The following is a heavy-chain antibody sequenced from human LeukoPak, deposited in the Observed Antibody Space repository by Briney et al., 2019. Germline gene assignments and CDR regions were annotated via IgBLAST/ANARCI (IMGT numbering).Heavy chain of an antibody. V-gene: IGHV1-8*02. CDR2: MNPNSGNT. Sequence: ASVKVSCKASGYTFTSYDINWVRQATGQGLEWMGWMNPNSGNTGYAQKFQGRVTMTRNTSISTAYMELSSLRSEDTAVYYCARVMDDILTGAYYFDYWGQGTLVTVSS. J-gene: IGHJ4*02. D-gene: IGHD3-9*01. CDR1: GYTFTSYD. CDR3: ARVMDDILTGAYYFDY.